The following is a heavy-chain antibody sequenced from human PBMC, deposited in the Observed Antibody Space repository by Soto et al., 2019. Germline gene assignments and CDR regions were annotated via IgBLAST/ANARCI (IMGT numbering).Heavy chain of an antibody. J-gene: IGHJ5*02. CDR1: GGSISSGGYY. Sequence: SETLSLTCTVSGGSISSGGYYWSWIRQHPGKGLEWIGYIYYSGSTYYNPSLKSRVTISVDTSKNQFSLKLSSVTAADTAVYYCARVPYSSLGRWLDPCGQGPLVTVYS. D-gene: IGHD6-13*01. CDR2: IYYSGST. CDR3: ARVPYSSLGRWLDP. V-gene: IGHV4-31*03.